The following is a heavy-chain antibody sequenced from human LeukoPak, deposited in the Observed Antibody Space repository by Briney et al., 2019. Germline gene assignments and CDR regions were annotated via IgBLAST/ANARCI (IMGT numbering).Heavy chain of an antibody. V-gene: IGHV1-2*02. D-gene: IGHD4-17*01. CDR2: INPNSGGT. CDR1: GYTFTGYY. Sequence: ASVKVSCKASGYTFTGYYMHWVRQAPGQGLEWMGWINPNSGGTNYAQKFQGRVTMTGDTSISTAYMELSRLRSDDTAVYYCARGLDYGDYSFDYWGQGTLVTVSS. CDR3: ARGLDYGDYSFDY. J-gene: IGHJ4*02.